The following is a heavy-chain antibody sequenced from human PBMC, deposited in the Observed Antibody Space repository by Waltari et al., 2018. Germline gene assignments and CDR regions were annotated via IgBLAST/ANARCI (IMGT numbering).Heavy chain of an antibody. Sequence: QVQLQESGPGLVKPSETLSLTCTVSGGSISSHYWSWIRQPPGKGLEWIGYIYYSGSTNYHPSLKSRVTISVDTSKNQFSLKLSSVTAADTAVYYCARGVAGKNKRGFQHWGQGTLVTVSS. CDR3: ARGVAGKNKRGFQH. V-gene: IGHV4-59*11. D-gene: IGHD6-19*01. CDR1: GGSISSHY. J-gene: IGHJ1*01. CDR2: IYYSGST.